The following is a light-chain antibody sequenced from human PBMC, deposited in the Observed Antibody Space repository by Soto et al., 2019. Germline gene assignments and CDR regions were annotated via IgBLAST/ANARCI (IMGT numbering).Light chain of an antibody. CDR1: SGHSSYA. J-gene: IGLJ2*01. CDR2: INSDGSH. Sequence: QPVLTQSPSASASLGASVKLTCTLSSGHSSYAIAWHQQQPEKGPRYLMKINSDGSHNKGDGIPDRFSGSRSGAERYLTISSLQSEDEADYYCQTWGTVNVVFGGGTKLTVL. V-gene: IGLV4-69*01. CDR3: QTWGTVNVV.